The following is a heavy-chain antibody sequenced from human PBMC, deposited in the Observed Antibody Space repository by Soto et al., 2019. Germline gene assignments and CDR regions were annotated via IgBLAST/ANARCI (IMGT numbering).Heavy chain of an antibody. J-gene: IGHJ4*02. CDR2: ISGSGGST. D-gene: IGHD4-17*01. V-gene: IGHV3-23*01. CDR1: GFTFSSYA. Sequence: GGSLRLSCAASGFTFSSYAMSWVRQAPGKGLEWVSAISGSGGSTYYADSVKGRFTISRDNSKNTLYLQMNSLRAEDTAVYYCAILPDYGDYVLLDYWGQGTLVTVSS. CDR3: AILPDYGDYVLLDY.